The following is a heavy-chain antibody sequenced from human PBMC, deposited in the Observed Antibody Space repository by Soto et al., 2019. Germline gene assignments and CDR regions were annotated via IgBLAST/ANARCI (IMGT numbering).Heavy chain of an antibody. CDR1: GFTFSSYS. CDR2: ISSSSSYI. V-gene: IGHV3-21*01. Sequence: EVQLVESGGGLVKPGGSLRLSCAASGFTFSSYSMNWVRQAPGKGLEWVSSISSSSSYIYYADSVKGRFTISRDNAKNSLCLQMSSLRAEDTAVYYCARAYCSSTSCYGDYYSYGMDVWGQGATVTVSS. D-gene: IGHD2-2*01. CDR3: ARAYCSSTSCYGDYYSYGMDV. J-gene: IGHJ6*02.